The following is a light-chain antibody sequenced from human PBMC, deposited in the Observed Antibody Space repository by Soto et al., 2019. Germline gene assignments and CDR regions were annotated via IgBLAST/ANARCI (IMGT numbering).Light chain of an antibody. CDR1: SSVVGGYNY. J-gene: IGLJ2*01. Sequence: QSALTQPASVSGSPGQSITISCTGTSSVVGGYNYVSWYQQHPGKAPKLMIYDVSNRPSGVSNRFSGSKSGNTASLTISGLQAEDEADYYCSSYTSSSTLETVFGGGTKVTVL. CDR3: SSYTSSSTLETV. V-gene: IGLV2-14*01. CDR2: DVS.